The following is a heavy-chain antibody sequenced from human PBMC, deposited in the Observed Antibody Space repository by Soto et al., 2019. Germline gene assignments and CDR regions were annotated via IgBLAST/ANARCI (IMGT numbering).Heavy chain of an antibody. J-gene: IGHJ6*02. CDR2: IYYSGST. D-gene: IGHD5-18*01. V-gene: IGHV4-61*01. Sequence: KPSETLSLTCAVSGYSISSGYYWGWIRQPPGKGLEWIGYIYYSGSTNYNPSLKSRVTISVDTSKNQFSLKLSSVTAADTAVYYCARDLGGYSYGERYYYGMDVWGQGTTVTVSS. CDR1: GYSISSGYY. CDR3: ARDLGGYSYGERYYYGMDV.